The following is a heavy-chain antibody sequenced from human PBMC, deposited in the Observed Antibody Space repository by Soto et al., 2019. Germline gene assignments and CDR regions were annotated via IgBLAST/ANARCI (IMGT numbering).Heavy chain of an antibody. CDR2: ISGIGGST. V-gene: IGHV3-23*01. D-gene: IGHD6-13*01. CDR3: ARGSSGYISIWYYFDY. CDR1: GFTFTDYA. J-gene: IGHJ4*02. Sequence: EVQLLESGGGLVQPGGSLRLSCAASGFTFTDYALSWVRQAPGKGLEWVATISGIGGSTYLADSVKGRLSISRDNSKTTVSLLMNSLRAEDTAVYFCARGSSGYISIWYYFDYWGRGTLVTGST.